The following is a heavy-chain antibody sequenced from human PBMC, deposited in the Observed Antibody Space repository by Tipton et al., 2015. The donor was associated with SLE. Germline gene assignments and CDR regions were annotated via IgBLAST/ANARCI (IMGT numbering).Heavy chain of an antibody. V-gene: IGHV3-48*03. CDR3: ARDQVPGSTPDY. Sequence: SLRLSCSASGFTFSNHEMNWVRQAPGKGLEWVSYISDTGSLVSYADSVKGRFTISRDNAKNSLYLQMNSLRAEDTAVYYCARDQVPGSTPDYWGQGTLVTVSP. CDR2: ISDTGSLV. CDR1: GFTFSNHE. D-gene: IGHD1-14*01. J-gene: IGHJ4*02.